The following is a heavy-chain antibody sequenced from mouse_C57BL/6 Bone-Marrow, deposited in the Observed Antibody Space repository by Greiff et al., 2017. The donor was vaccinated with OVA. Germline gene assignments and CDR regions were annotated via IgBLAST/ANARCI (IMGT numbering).Heavy chain of an antibody. CDR2: IYPGSGNT. J-gene: IGHJ2*01. V-gene: IGHV1-76*01. D-gene: IGHD1-1*01. CDR3: ARRENYYGSSAFDY. Sequence: VQPQQSGAELVRPGASVKLSCKASGYTFTDYYINWVKQRPGQGLEWIARIYPGSGNTYYNEKFKGKATLTAEKSSSTAYMQLSSLTSEDSAVYFCARRENYYGSSAFDYWGQGTTLTVSS. CDR1: GYTFTDYY.